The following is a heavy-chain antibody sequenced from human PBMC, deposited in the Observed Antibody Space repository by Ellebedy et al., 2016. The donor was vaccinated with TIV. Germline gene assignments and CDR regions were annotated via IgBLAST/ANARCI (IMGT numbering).Heavy chain of an antibody. D-gene: IGHD2/OR15-2a*01. Sequence: GGSLRLSXAASGFTFNNHGMHWVRQAPGKGLEWVAVIRHDGSEKYYADSVKGRFTISRDNPKNTLYLQMNSLRAEDTAVYYCARDGEGNIVIGRGTFDYWGQGTLVTVSS. V-gene: IGHV3-33*01. CDR1: GFTFNNHG. J-gene: IGHJ4*02. CDR3: ARDGEGNIVIGRGTFDY. CDR2: IRHDGSEK.